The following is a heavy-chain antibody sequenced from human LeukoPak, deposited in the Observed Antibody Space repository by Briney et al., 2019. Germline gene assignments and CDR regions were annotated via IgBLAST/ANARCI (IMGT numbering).Heavy chain of an antibody. CDR2: ISWNSGSI. CDR1: GFTFDDYA. V-gene: IGHV3-9*01. J-gene: IGHJ3*02. CDR3: AKDLVAVAEDAFDI. Sequence: GGSLRLSCAASGFTFDDYAMHWVRQAPGKGLEWVSGISWNSGSIGYADSVKGRFTISRDNAKNSLYLQTNSLRAEDTALYYCAKDLVAVAEDAFDIWGHGTMVTVSS. D-gene: IGHD6-19*01.